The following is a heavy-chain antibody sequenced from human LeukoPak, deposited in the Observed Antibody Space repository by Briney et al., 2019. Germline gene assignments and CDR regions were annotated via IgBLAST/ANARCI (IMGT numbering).Heavy chain of an antibody. CDR3: ARRISVFGVVLRDYGMDV. CDR1: GGSFNNKDYY. CDR2: VSYSGRT. Sequence: PSETLSLTCTVSGGSFNNKDYYWGWIRQPPGKGLEWIGSVSYSGRTYSNPSLQSRLTISVDTSKNRFSLKLSSVTAADTAVYYCARRISVFGVVLRDYGMDVWGQGTTVTVSS. J-gene: IGHJ6*02. V-gene: IGHV4-39*01. D-gene: IGHD3-3*01.